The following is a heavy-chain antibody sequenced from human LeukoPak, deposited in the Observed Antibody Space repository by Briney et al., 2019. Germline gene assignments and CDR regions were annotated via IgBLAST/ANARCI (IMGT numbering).Heavy chain of an antibody. V-gene: IGHV4-4*02. Sequence: SGTLSLTCAVSSGSISSSDWWSWVRQPPGTGLEWIGEIYQSGSANYNPSLKSRVTISIDKSKNQFSLKLTSVTVADTVVYYCARNYCSAGRCHWYFDLWGRGTLVTVSS. J-gene: IGHJ2*01. CDR1: SGSISSSDW. D-gene: IGHD2-15*01. CDR2: IYQSGSA. CDR3: ARNYCSAGRCHWYFDL.